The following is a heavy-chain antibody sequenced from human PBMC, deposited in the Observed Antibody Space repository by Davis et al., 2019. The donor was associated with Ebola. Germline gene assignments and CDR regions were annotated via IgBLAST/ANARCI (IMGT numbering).Heavy chain of an antibody. J-gene: IGHJ2*01. CDR1: GFTFSDYY. V-gene: IGHV3-11*06. Sequence: GGSLRLSCAASGFTFSDYYMSWIRQAPGKGLEWVSSISSSSSYIYYADSVKGRFTISRDNSKNTLYLQMSSLRAEDTAVYYCARDLPGGDWYFDLWGRGTLVTVSS. CDR3: ARDLPGGDWYFDL. D-gene: IGHD1-14*01. CDR2: ISSSSSYI.